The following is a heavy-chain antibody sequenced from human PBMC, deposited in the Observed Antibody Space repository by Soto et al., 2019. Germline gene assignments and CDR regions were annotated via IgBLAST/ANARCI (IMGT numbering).Heavy chain of an antibody. J-gene: IGHJ2*01. V-gene: IGHV3-23*01. D-gene: IGHD3-16*01. CDR3: AKDFPLVSGDPYWYFDL. CDR1: GFTFSSYA. Sequence: EVQLLESGGGLVQPGGSLRLSCAASGFTFSSYAMSWVRQAPGKGLEWVSAISGSGGSTYYADSVKGRFTISRDNSKNTLYLQMNSLRAEDTAVYYCAKDFPLVSGDPYWYFDLWGRGTLVTVSS. CDR2: ISGSGGST.